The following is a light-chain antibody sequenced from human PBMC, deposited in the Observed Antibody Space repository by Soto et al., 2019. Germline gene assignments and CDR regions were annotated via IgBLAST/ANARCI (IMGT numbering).Light chain of an antibody. Sequence: EIVLTQSPGTLSLSPGERAALSCRASQSISNSYLAWYQQKPGQAPRLLLYDASSRATGIPDKFSGRGSGTDFTLTISRLEPEDFAVYYCQQYNNWPWTFGLGTKVDIK. CDR1: QSISNSY. CDR2: DAS. CDR3: QQYNNWPWT. V-gene: IGKV3D-20*02. J-gene: IGKJ1*01.